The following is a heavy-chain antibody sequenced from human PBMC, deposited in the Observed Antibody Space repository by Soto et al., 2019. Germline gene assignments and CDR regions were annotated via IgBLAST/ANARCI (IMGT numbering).Heavy chain of an antibody. CDR3: ARAWGGPEYSCSWLYYYYYGMDV. Sequence: QVQLVESGGGLVKPGGSLRLSCAASGFTFSDYYMSWIRQAPGKGLEWVSYISSSGSTIYYADSVKGRFTISRDNAKNSLYLQMNSLRAEDTAVYYCARAWGGPEYSCSWLYYYYYGMDVWGQGTTVTVSS. CDR2: ISSSGSTI. J-gene: IGHJ6*02. D-gene: IGHD6-13*01. CDR1: GFTFSDYY. V-gene: IGHV3-11*01.